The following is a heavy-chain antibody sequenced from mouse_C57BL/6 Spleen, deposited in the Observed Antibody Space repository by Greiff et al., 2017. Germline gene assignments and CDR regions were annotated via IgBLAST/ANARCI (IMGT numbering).Heavy chain of an antibody. D-gene: IGHD1-1*01. Sequence: VQLQQSGPELVKPGASVKIPCTASGYTFTDYNMDWVKQSHGKSLEWIGDINPNNGGTVYNQKFQGKATLTVDKSSSTAYMELRSLTSEDTAVYYCARLRSVTTVVATDYAMDDWGKGTSVTVSS. CDR3: ARLRSVTTVVATDYAMDD. J-gene: IGHJ4*01. CDR2: INPNNGGT. CDR1: GYTFTDYN. V-gene: IGHV1-18*01.